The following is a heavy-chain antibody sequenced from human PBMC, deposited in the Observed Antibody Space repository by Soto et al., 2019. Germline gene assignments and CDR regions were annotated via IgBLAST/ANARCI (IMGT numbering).Heavy chain of an antibody. J-gene: IGHJ6*02. CDR2: IYPGDSDT. CDR3: ARSIAARSTYYYYYGVDV. D-gene: IGHD6-6*01. V-gene: IGHV5-51*01. CDR1: GYSFTSYW. Sequence: PGESLKISCKGSGYSFTSYWIGWVRQMPGKGLEWMGIIYPGDSDTRYSPSFQGQVTISADKSISTAYLQWSSLKASDTAMYYCARSIAARSTYYYYYGVDVWGQGTTVTVSS.